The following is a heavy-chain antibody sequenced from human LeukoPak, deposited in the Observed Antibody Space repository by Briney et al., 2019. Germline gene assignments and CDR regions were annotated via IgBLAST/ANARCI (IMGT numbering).Heavy chain of an antibody. CDR2: IIPILGIA. CDR3: ARDYGYYSNHPYYYYYMDV. J-gene: IGHJ6*03. D-gene: IGHD4-11*01. V-gene: IGHV1-69*04. CDR1: GGTFSSYT. Sequence: SVKVSCKASGGTFSSYTISWVRQAPGQGLEWMGRIIPILGIANYAQKFQGRVTITADKSTSTAYMELSSLRSEDTAVYYCARDYGYYSNHPYYYYYMDVWGKGTTVTVS.